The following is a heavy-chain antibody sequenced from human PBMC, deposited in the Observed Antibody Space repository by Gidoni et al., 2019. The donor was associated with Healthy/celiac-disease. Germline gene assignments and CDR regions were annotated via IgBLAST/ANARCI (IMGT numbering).Heavy chain of an antibody. Sequence: EWVSGISWNSGSIGYADSVKGRFTISRDNAKNSLYLQMNSLRAEDTALYYCAKGASGSYYDYFDYWGQGTLVTVSS. CDR2: ISWNSGSI. J-gene: IGHJ4*02. V-gene: IGHV3-9*01. D-gene: IGHD1-26*01. CDR3: AKGASGSYYDYFDY.